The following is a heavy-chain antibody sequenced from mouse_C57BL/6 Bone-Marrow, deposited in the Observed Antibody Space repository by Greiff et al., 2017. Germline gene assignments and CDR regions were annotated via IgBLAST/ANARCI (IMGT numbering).Heavy chain of an antibody. CDR2: IDPENGDT. D-gene: IGHD3-2*01. Sequence: VQLKESGAELVRPGASVKLSCTASGFNIKDDYMHWVKQRPEQGLEWIGWIDPENGDTEYASKFQGKATITADTSSNTAYLQLSSLTSEDTAVYYCTTSTAAWFAYWGQGTLVTVSA. J-gene: IGHJ3*01. V-gene: IGHV14-4*01. CDR3: TTSTAAWFAY. CDR1: GFNIKDDY.